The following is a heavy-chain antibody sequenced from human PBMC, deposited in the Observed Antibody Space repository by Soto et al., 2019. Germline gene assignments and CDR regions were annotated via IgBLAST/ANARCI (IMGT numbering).Heavy chain of an antibody. V-gene: IGHV3-30-3*01. Sequence: GGSLRLSCAASGFTFSSYAMHWVRQAPGKGLEWVAVISYDGSNKYYADSVKGRFTISRDNSKNTLYLQMNSLRAEDTAVYYCARDMTYDILTGYLDYWGQGTRVTVSS. CDR2: ISYDGSNK. J-gene: IGHJ4*02. D-gene: IGHD3-9*01. CDR1: GFTFSSYA. CDR3: ARDMTYDILTGYLDY.